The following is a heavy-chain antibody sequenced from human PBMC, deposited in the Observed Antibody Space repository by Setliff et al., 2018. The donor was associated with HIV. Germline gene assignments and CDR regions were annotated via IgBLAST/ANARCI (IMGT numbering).Heavy chain of an antibody. CDR2: IHYSGSS. J-gene: IGHJ4*02. D-gene: IGHD3-22*01. V-gene: IGHV4-4*02. CDR1: GGSISSDNW. CDR3: ARDSDYYDSSGRHIRLFDY. Sequence: LSLTCTVSGGSISSDNWWAWVRQPPGKGLEWIGYIHYSGSSNYNPSLKSRVSISLDTSKKQVSLKLNSVTATDTAVYYCARDSDYYDSSGRHIRLFDYWGQGTLVTVSS.